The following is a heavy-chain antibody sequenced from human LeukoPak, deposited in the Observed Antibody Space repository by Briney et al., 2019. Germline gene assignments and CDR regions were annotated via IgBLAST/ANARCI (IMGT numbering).Heavy chain of an antibody. Sequence: SETLSLTCAVSDESFSGYYWNWIRQPPGRGLEWIGEINYSGSTQYHPSLKSRVSMSVDKSKKQVSLKLSSVTVADTAVYYCAREGRGGHNFDYWGQGTLVIVSS. CDR1: DESFSGYY. CDR2: INYSGST. CDR3: AREGRGGHNFDY. V-gene: IGHV4-34*01. J-gene: IGHJ4*02. D-gene: IGHD2-15*01.